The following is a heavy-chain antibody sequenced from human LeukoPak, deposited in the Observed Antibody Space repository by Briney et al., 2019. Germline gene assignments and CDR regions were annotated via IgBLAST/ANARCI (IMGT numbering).Heavy chain of an antibody. V-gene: IGHV4-39*01. CDR2: IYYSGST. D-gene: IGHD6-19*01. J-gene: IGHJ4*02. Sequence: SETLSLTCTVSGGSISSSSYYWGWIRQPPGKGLEWIGSIYYSGSTYYNPSLKSRVTISVDTSKNQFSLKLSSVTAADTAVYYCASRLSSGWSNYWGQGTLVTVSS. CDR1: GGSISSSSYY. CDR3: ASRLSSGWSNY.